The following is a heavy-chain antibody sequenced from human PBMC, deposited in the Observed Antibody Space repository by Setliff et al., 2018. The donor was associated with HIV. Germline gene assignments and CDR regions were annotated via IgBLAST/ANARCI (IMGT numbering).Heavy chain of an antibody. CDR1: GFTFDDYG. CDR3: TNKPESFNSFEV. V-gene: IGHV3-20*04. J-gene: IGHJ3*01. CDR2: INWSGHST. Sequence: GGSLRLSCAASGFTFDDYGMSWVRQAPGKGLDWVSGINWSGHSTNYADSVKGRFTISRDNAKNSLFLEMTNLRAEDTAFYYCTNKPESFNSFEVWGQGTVVTVSS.